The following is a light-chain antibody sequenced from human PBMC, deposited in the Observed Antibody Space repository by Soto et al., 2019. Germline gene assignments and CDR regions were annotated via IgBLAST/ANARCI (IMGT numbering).Light chain of an antibody. Sequence: EVVMMQSPATLSVSPGEGATLSCRASQGIGDTLACYHHKPGQTPRLLIYDTSTRATGLPARFSAGRAGTECIIAMSSLKSEDFAIYYCQQYNVWTRDTVGQGTKL. CDR3: QQYNVWTRDT. V-gene: IGKV3D-15*02. CDR1: QGIGDT. CDR2: DTS. J-gene: IGKJ2*01.